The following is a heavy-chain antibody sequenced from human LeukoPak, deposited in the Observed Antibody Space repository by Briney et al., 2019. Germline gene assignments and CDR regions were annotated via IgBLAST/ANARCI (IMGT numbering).Heavy chain of an antibody. CDR3: AKDEDYGSGTTPNYFDY. J-gene: IGHJ4*02. V-gene: IGHV3-23*01. Sequence: PGGSLRPSCAASGFTFSSYAMSWVRQAPGKGLEWVSAISGSGGSTYYADSVKGRFTISRDNSKNTLYLQMSSLRAEDTAVYYCAKDEDYGSGTTPNYFDYWGQGTLVAVSS. CDR2: ISGSGGST. D-gene: IGHD3-10*01. CDR1: GFTFSSYA.